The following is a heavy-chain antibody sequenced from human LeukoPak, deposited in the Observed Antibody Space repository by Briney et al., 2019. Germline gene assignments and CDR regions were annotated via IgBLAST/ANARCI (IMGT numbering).Heavy chain of an antibody. CDR2: ISVYNGNT. CDR1: GYTFTSYG. Sequence: GASVKVSCKASGYTFTSYGISWVRQAPGQGLEWMGWISVYNGNTNYAQKLQGRVTMTTDTSTSTAYMELRSLRSDDTAVYYCARSPFPWLPLYCDYWGQGTLVTVSS. CDR3: ARSPFPWLPLYCDY. V-gene: IGHV1-18*01. D-gene: IGHD5-24*01. J-gene: IGHJ4*02.